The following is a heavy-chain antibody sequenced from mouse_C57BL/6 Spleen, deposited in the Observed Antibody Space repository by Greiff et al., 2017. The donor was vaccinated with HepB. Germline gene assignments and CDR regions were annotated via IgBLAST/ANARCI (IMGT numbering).Heavy chain of an antibody. CDR3: ARRGDYYGSSYVFDY. CDR1: GYTFTSYW. CDR2: IHPNSGST. V-gene: IGHV1-64*01. D-gene: IGHD1-1*01. Sequence: QVQLQQPGAELVKPGASVKLSCKASGYTFTSYWMHWVKQRPGQGLEWIGMIHPNSGSTNYNEKFKSKATLTVDKSSSTAYMQLSSLTSEDSAVYYCARRGDYYGSSYVFDYWGQGTTLTVSS. J-gene: IGHJ2*01.